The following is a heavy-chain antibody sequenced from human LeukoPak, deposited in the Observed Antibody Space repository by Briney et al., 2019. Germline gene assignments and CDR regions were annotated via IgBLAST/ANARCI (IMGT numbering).Heavy chain of an antibody. V-gene: IGHV1-2*02. J-gene: IGHJ5*02. D-gene: IGHD3-10*01. CDR2: INPNSGGT. Sequence: ASVTVSCKASGYTFTGYYMHWVRQAPGQGLELMGWINPNSGGTNYAQKFQGRVTMTRDTSISTAYMELSRLRSDDTAVYYCARENYYGSGSGWFDPWGQGTLVTVSS. CDR1: GYTFTGYY. CDR3: ARENYYGSGSGWFDP.